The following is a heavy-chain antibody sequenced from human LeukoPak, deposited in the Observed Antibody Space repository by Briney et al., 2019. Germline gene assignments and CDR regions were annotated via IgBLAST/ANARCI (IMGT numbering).Heavy chain of an antibody. Sequence: GGSLRLSCVASGFTFSSYGMHWVRQAPGKGLEWVALIWHDGTKKYYADSVKGRFTISRDNSKNTLYLQMNSLRAEDMAVYYCAKEPRYWGQGTLVTVSS. CDR1: GFTFSSYG. CDR3: AKEPRY. CDR2: IWHDGTKK. V-gene: IGHV3-33*06. J-gene: IGHJ4*02.